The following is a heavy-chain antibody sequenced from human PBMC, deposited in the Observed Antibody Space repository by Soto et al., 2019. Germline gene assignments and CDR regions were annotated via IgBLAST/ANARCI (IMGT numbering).Heavy chain of an antibody. J-gene: IGHJ6*02. D-gene: IGHD2-15*01. Sequence: PSETLSLTCSVSGYSVTSSDYYWAWIRQPPGKGLEWIGSMFYSGLTYYNPSLKCRVTLSVDTSKNQFSVRLNSVTAADTAVYYCAPLSVSLSGPYGIHVWGRGTTVTVSS. CDR3: APLSVSLSGPYGIHV. V-gene: IGHV4-39*01. CDR2: MFYSGLT. CDR1: GYSVTSSDYY.